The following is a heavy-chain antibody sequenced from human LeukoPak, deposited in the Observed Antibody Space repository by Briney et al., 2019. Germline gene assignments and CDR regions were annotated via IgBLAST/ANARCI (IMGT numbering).Heavy chain of an antibody. V-gene: IGHV3-48*01. CDR1: GFTFDDYA. CDR2: ISSSSSTI. J-gene: IGHJ6*03. Sequence: GGSLRLSCAASGFTFDDYAMHWVRQAPGKGLEWVSYISSSSSTIYYADSVKGRFTISRDNAKNSLYLQMNSLRAEDTAVYYCAILPHYYYYMDVWGKGTTVTVSS. CDR3: AILPHYYYYMDV.